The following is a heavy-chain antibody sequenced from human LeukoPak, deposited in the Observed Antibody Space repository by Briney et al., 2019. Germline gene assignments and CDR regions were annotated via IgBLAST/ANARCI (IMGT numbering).Heavy chain of an antibody. J-gene: IGHJ4*02. V-gene: IGHV1-69*01. Sequence: GSSVKVSCKASGGTFSSYAISGVRQAPGQGLEWIGGISPIFGTANYSQKVRGGVTLTADVSTSTAYMELSSLRYEDTAVYYRARSRFGELVSPIDYWGQGTLVTVSS. CDR2: ISPIFGTA. CDR3: ARSRFGELVSPIDY. CDR1: GGTFSSYA. D-gene: IGHD3-10*01.